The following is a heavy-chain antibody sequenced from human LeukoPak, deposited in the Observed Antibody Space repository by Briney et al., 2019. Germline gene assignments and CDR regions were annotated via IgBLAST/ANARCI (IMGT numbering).Heavy chain of an antibody. Sequence: SETLSLTCTVSGYSISSCYYWGWIRQPPGKGLEWIGSIYHSGSTNYNPSLKSRVTISVDTSKNQFSLKLSSVTAADTAVYYWARRSGYSSGWYLGRGYYYFDYWGQGTLVTVSS. CDR2: IYHSGST. D-gene: IGHD6-19*01. CDR1: GYSISSCYY. J-gene: IGHJ4*02. V-gene: IGHV4-38-2*02. CDR3: ARRSGYSSGWYLGRGYYYFDY.